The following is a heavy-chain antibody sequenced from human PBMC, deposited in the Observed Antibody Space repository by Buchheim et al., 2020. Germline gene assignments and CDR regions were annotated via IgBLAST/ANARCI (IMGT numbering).Heavy chain of an antibody. V-gene: IGHV3-30*18. J-gene: IGHJ5*02. CDR1: GFTFSSYG. D-gene: IGHD6-19*01. CDR2: ISYDGSNK. CDR3: AKDYSRGTFDP. Sequence: QVQLVESGGGVVQPGGSLRLSCAASGFTFSSYGMHWVRQAPGKGLEWVAVISYDGSNKYYADSVMGRFTISRDNSKNTLYLQMNSLRAEDTAVYYCAKDYSRGTFDPWGQGTL.